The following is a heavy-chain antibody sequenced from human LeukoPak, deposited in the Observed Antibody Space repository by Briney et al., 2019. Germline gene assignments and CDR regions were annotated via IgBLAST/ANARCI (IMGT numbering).Heavy chain of an antibody. CDR3: ARVMFGEQWLVSTSGFDP. D-gene: IGHD6-19*01. Sequence: ASVTVSCTASGYTFTSYDINWVRQAPGQGLEWMGWMNPNSGNTGYAQKFQGRVTMTRNTSISTAYMELSSLRSEDTAVYYCARVMFGEQWLVSTSGFDPWGQGTLVTVSS. J-gene: IGHJ5*02. CDR1: GYTFTSYD. V-gene: IGHV1-8*01. CDR2: MNPNSGNT.